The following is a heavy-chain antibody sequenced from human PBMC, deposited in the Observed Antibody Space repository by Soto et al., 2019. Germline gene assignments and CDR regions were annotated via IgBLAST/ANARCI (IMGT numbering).Heavy chain of an antibody. CDR2: INPASTST. J-gene: IGHJ4*02. CDR1: GYTFTHYY. CDR3: ARGDCSGDNCYGPYYFDY. Sequence: ASVKVSCKTSGYTFTHYYIHWVRQAPGQGLEWLGIINPASTSTNYAQKFQHWVTMTRDTSTSTAYMELSSLRSGDTAIYYCARGDCSGDNCYGPYYFDYWGQGTLVTVSS. V-gene: IGHV1-2*04. D-gene: IGHD2-15*01.